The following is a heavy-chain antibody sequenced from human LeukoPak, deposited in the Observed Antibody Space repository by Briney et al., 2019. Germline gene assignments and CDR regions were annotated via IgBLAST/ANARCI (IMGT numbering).Heavy chain of an antibody. D-gene: IGHD1-26*01. V-gene: IGHV3-15*01. Sequence: GGSLRLSCAAPGFTFINAWMAWVRQAPGKGLEWVGRIKAKPHGGTTDYAAPVKGRFTISRDDSKNTLYLQMNSLKTEDTAVYYCTTDGVGIEGATFDYWGQGILVTVSS. J-gene: IGHJ4*02. CDR3: TTDGVGIEGATFDY. CDR1: GFTFINAW. CDR2: IKAKPHGGTT.